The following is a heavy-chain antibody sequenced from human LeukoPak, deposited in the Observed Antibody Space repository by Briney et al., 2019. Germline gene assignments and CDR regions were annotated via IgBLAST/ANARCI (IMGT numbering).Heavy chain of an antibody. Sequence: SGPTLVKPTQTLTLTCTFSGFSLITSGVALGWIRQPPGKALEWLALIYWDDDKRYSPSLKSRLTITKDTSKNQVVLTMTNMDPVDTATYYCAHRPPYSRGNPFDYWGQGTLVTVSS. CDR1: GFSLITSGVA. CDR2: IYWDDDK. V-gene: IGHV2-5*02. CDR3: AHRPPYSRGNPFDY. J-gene: IGHJ4*02. D-gene: IGHD6-13*01.